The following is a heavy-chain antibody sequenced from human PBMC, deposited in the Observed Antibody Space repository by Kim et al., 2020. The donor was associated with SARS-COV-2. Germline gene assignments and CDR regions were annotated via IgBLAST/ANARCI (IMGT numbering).Heavy chain of an antibody. V-gene: IGHV3-13*04. CDR1: GFTFSSHP. CDR2: IGTAGDT. CDR3: VRQAVGATGHFDY. J-gene: IGHJ4*02. D-gene: IGHD1-26*01. Sequence: GGSLRLSCAASGFTFSSHPMQWVRQATGKGLEWVSAIGTAGDTYYPGSVKGRFTISRENAKNSLYLHMNSLRAGDTAIYHCVRQAVGATGHFDYWGQGT.